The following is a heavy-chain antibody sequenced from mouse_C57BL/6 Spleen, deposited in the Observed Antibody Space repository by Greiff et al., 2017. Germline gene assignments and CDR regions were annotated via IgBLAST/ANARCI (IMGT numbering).Heavy chain of an antibody. Sequence: EVKLVESGEGLVKPGGSLKLSCAASGFTFSSYAMSWVRQTPEKRLEWVAYISSGGDYIYYADTVKGRFTISRDNARNPLYLQMSSLKSEDTAMYYCTSHYYSKRGFAYWGQGTLVTVSA. V-gene: IGHV5-9-1*02. D-gene: IGHD2-5*01. CDR3: TSHYYSKRGFAY. CDR2: ISSGGDYI. CDR1: GFTFSSYA. J-gene: IGHJ3*01.